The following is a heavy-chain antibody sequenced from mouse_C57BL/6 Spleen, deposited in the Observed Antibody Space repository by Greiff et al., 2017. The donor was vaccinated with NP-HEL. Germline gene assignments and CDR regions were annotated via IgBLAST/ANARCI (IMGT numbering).Heavy chain of an antibody. V-gene: IGHV1-55*01. CDR1: GYTFTSYW. Sequence: VQLQQPGAELVKPGASVKMSCKASGYTFTSYWITWVKQRPGQGLEWIGDIYPGSGSTNYNEKFKSKATLTVDTSSSTAYMQLSSLTSEDSAVYYCARASLYDYDDPYYAMDYWGQGTSVTVSS. J-gene: IGHJ4*01. CDR2: IYPGSGST. CDR3: ARASLYDYDDPYYAMDY. D-gene: IGHD2-4*01.